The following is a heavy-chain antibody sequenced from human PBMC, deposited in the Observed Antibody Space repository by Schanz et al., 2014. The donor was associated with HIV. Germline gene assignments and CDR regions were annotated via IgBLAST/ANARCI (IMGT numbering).Heavy chain of an antibody. D-gene: IGHD4-17*01. Sequence: EVQMVESGGGLVKAGGSLRLSCAASGFTFSTYNMNWVRQAPGKGLEWVSSISSSSSYIYYADSVKGRFTISRDNANNSLYLQMNSLRAEDMAVYYCARSLSGDYVVSFDYWGQGTLVTVSS. CDR3: ARSLSGDYVVSFDY. CDR1: GFTFSTYN. J-gene: IGHJ4*02. CDR2: ISSSSSYI. V-gene: IGHV3-21*01.